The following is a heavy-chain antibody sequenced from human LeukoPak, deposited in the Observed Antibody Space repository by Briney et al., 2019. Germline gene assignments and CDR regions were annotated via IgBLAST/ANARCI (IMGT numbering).Heavy chain of an antibody. D-gene: IGHD6-13*01. Sequence: RPSETLSLTCTVSGGSISSGGYYWSWIGQHPGKGLEWIGYIYYSGSTYYNPSLKSRVTISVDTSKNQFSLKLSSVTAADTAVYYCARCGYSSSWYCAGFDYWGQGTLVTVSS. V-gene: IGHV4-31*03. J-gene: IGHJ4*02. CDR1: GGSISSGGYY. CDR2: IYYSGST. CDR3: ARCGYSSSWYCAGFDY.